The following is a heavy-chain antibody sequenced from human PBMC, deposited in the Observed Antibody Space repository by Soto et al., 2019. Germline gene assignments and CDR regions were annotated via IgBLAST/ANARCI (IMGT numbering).Heavy chain of an antibody. Sequence: ASVKVSCKASGYTFTSYYMHWVRQAPGQGLEWMGIINPSGGSTSYAQKFQGRVTMTRDTSTSTVYMELSSLRSEDTAVYYCARPRLWFGDLLYGMDVWGQGTTVTVSS. CDR1: GYTFTSYY. J-gene: IGHJ6*02. CDR3: ARPRLWFGDLLYGMDV. D-gene: IGHD3-10*01. CDR2: INPSGGST. V-gene: IGHV1-46*01.